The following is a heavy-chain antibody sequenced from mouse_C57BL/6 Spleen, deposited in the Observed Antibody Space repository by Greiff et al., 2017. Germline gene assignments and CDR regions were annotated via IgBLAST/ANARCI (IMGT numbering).Heavy chain of an antibody. CDR3: AREGGSSNY. V-gene: IGHV1-26*01. J-gene: IGHJ2*01. CDR2: INPNNGGT. CDR1: GYTFTDYY. D-gene: IGHD1-1*01. Sequence: EVQLQQSGPELVKPGASVKISCKATGYTFTDYYMNWVKQSHGKSLEWIGDINPNNGGTSYNQKFKGKATLTVDKSSSTAYMELRSLTSEDSAVYYCAREGGSSNYWGQGTTLTVSS.